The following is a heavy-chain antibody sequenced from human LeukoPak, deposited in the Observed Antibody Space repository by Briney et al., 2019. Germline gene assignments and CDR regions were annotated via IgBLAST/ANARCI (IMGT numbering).Heavy chain of an antibody. Sequence: SETLSLTCTVSGGSISSYYWSWIRQPPGKGLEWIGYIYYSGSTNYNPSLKSRVTISVDTSKNQFSLKLSSVTAADTAVYYCARGRYSSGRYFDYWGQGTLVTVSS. CDR1: GGSISSYY. J-gene: IGHJ4*02. CDR3: ARGRYSSGRYFDY. D-gene: IGHD6-19*01. CDR2: IYYSGST. V-gene: IGHV4-59*12.